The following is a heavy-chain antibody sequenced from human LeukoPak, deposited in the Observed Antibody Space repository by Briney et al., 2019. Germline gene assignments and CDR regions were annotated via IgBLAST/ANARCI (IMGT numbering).Heavy chain of an antibody. CDR3: AKDRGEMATIIDY. CDR2: IYSGGST. Sequence: QPGGSLRLSCAASGFTVSSNYMSWVRQAPGKGLEWVSLIYSGGSTYYADSVKGRFTISRDISKNTLYLQMNSLRAEDTAVYYCAKDRGEMATIIDYWGQGTLVTVSS. D-gene: IGHD5-24*01. J-gene: IGHJ4*02. V-gene: IGHV3-66*01. CDR1: GFTVSSNY.